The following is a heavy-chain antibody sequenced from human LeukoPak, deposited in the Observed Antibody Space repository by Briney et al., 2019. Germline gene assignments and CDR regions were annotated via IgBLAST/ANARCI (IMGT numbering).Heavy chain of an antibody. V-gene: IGHV4-30-2*01. Sequence: MASETLSLTCAVSGGSISSGGYSWSWIRQPPGKGLEWIGYIYHSGSTYYNPSLKSRVTISVDRSKNQFSLKLSSVTAADTAVYYCARGGSYSDYWGQGTLVTVSS. CDR2: IYHSGST. J-gene: IGHJ4*02. D-gene: IGHD3-10*01. CDR1: GGSISSGGYS. CDR3: ARGGSYSDY.